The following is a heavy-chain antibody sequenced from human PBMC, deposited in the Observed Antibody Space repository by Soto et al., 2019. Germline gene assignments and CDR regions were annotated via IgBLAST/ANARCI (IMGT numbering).Heavy chain of an antibody. Sequence: GSLRLSCTASGFTFGDYAMSWVRQAPGKGLEWVGFIRSKAYGGTTEYAASVKGRFTISRDDSKSIAYLQMNSLKTEDTAVYYCTRDPYYDSSGYYYFLGDAFDIWGQGTMVTVSS. D-gene: IGHD3-22*01. V-gene: IGHV3-49*04. CDR2: IRSKAYGGTT. CDR3: TRDPYYDSSGYYYFLGDAFDI. J-gene: IGHJ3*02. CDR1: GFTFGDYA.